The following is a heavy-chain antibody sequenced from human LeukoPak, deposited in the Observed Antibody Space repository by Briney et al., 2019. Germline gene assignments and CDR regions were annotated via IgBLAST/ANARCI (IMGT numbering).Heavy chain of an antibody. D-gene: IGHD2-2*01. Sequence: PSETLSLTCTVSGGSISSYYWSWIRQPAGKGLEWIGRIYTSGSTNYNPSLKSRVTMSVDTSKNQFSLKLSSVTAADTAVYFCARDQDCSSTSCYFLDNYYYYYMDVWGKGTTVTVSS. CDR2: IYTSGST. V-gene: IGHV4-4*07. CDR1: GGSISSYY. J-gene: IGHJ6*03. CDR3: ARDQDCSSTSCYFLDNYYYYYMDV.